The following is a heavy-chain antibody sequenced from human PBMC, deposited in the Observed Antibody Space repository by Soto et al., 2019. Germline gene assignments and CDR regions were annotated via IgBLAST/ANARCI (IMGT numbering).Heavy chain of an antibody. J-gene: IGHJ4*02. CDR2: IWYDGSNK. D-gene: IGHD3-9*01. CDR1: GFTFSSYG. Sequence: QVQLVESGGGVVQPGRSLRLSCAASGFTFSSYGMHWVRQAPGKGLEWVAVIWYDGSNKYYADSVKGRFTISRDNSKNTLYLQMNSLRAEDTAVYYCALGTSLTGYYLGYWGQGTLVTVSS. V-gene: IGHV3-33*01. CDR3: ALGTSLTGYYLGY.